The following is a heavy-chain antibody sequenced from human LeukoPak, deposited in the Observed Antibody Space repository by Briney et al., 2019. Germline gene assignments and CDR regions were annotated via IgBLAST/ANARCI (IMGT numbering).Heavy chain of an antibody. D-gene: IGHD3-10*01. CDR1: GGSISSYY. CDR3: ARVVSGFGSGSYYKKGWFDP. CDR2: IYYSGST. V-gene: IGHV4-59*12. J-gene: IGHJ5*02. Sequence: SETLSLTCTVSGGSISSYYWSWIRQPPGKGLGWIGYIYYSGSTNYNPSLKSRVTISVDTSKNQFSLKLSSVTAADTAVYYCARVVSGFGSGSYYKKGWFDPWGQGTLVTVSS.